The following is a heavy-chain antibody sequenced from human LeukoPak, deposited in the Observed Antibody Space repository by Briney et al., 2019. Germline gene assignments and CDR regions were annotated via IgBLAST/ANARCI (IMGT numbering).Heavy chain of an antibody. Sequence: PSQTLSLTCVISGDSVSSNSAAWNWIRHSPSRGLEWLGRTYYRSKWYNDYALSVNSRITINPDTSKNQFSLQLNSVTPEDTAVYYCARGPQVVGYFYIDVWDRGSTVTVSS. V-gene: IGHV6-1*01. J-gene: IGHJ6*03. CDR3: ARGPQVVGYFYIDV. D-gene: IGHD2-15*01. CDR1: GDSVSSNSAA. CDR2: TYYRSKWYN.